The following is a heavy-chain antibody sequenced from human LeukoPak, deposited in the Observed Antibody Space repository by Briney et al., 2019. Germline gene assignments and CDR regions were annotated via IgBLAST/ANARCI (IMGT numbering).Heavy chain of an antibody. Sequence: ASVKVSCKASGGSFNNYAISWVRQAPGQGLEWMGWISAYNGNTNYAQKFQGRVTMTTDTSTSTAYMELSRLRSDGTAVYYCARKRGYDNWFDPWGQGTLVTVSS. V-gene: IGHV1-18*01. CDR1: GGSFNNYA. J-gene: IGHJ5*02. CDR2: ISAYNGNT. D-gene: IGHD3-22*01. CDR3: ARKRGYDNWFDP.